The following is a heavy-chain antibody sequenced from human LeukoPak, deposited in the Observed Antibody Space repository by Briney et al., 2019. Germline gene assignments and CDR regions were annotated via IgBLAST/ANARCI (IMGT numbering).Heavy chain of an antibody. D-gene: IGHD3-22*01. CDR2: IYYSGST. CDR1: GGSISSGDYY. V-gene: IGHV4-30-4*01. J-gene: IGHJ4*02. Sequence: SETLSLTCTVSGGSISSGDYYWSWIRQPPGKGLEWIGYIYYSGSTYYNPSLKSRVTISVDTSKNQFSLKLSSVTAADTAVYYCARQYGIYDSSGYYFDYWGQGTLVTVSS. CDR3: ARQYGIYDSSGYYFDY.